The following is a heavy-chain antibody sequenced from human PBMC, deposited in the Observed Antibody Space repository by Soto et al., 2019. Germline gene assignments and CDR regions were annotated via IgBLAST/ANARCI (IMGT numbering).Heavy chain of an antibody. CDR1: GFTFSNNG. J-gene: IGHJ4*02. CDR2: ISSDGSKK. D-gene: IGHD2-15*01. CDR3: AMDLYGGSSRFDY. V-gene: IGHV3-30*03. Sequence: QVQLVESGGGVVQPGRSLRLSCVASGFTFSNNGIHWVRQAPGKGLEWVAVISSDGSKKYYADSVKGRFTISRDNSKNALYLQMKSPRAEEPAVYYCAMDLYGGSSRFDYWGQGNLVTVSS.